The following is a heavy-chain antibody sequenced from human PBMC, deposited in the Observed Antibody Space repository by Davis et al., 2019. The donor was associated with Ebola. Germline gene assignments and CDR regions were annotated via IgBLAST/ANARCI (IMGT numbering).Heavy chain of an antibody. Sequence: PSETLSLTCTVSGDSISSSSYYWGWIRQPPGKGLEWIGSIYYSGSTYYNPSLKSRVTISVDTSKNQFSLKLSSVTAADTAVYYCASQDTSGGWELQYWGQGTLVTVSS. J-gene: IGHJ4*02. V-gene: IGHV4-39*07. D-gene: IGHD1-26*01. CDR1: GDSISSSSYY. CDR2: IYYSGST. CDR3: ASQDTSGGWELQY.